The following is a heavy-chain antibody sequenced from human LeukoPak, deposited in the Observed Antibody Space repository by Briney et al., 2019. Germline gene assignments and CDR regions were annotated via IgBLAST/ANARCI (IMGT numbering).Heavy chain of an antibody. Sequence: PGGSLRLSCGASGFTFRTYWMHWVRQPPGKGLVWVSRVNSDGSTTEYADSVKGRFTISRDNSKNTLYLQMNSLRAEDTAIYYCAKDYGGNAGYFDYWGQGTLVTVSS. D-gene: IGHD4-23*01. CDR3: AKDYGGNAGYFDY. CDR2: VNSDGSTT. CDR1: GFTFRTYW. V-gene: IGHV3-74*03. J-gene: IGHJ4*02.